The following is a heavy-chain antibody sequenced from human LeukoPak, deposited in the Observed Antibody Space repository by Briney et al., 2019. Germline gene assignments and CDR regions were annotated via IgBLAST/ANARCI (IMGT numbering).Heavy chain of an antibody. J-gene: IGHJ4*02. CDR3: AKRQDYNNGSVDFNY. CDR2: VIGSGDTT. Sequence: GGSLGLSCAASGFTFSTYAMSWVRQAPGKGLEWVSTVIGSGDTTYYTDSVKGRFIVSRDDSKNMLYLQMTSLRAEDTAVYYCAKRQDYNNGSVDFNYWGQGTLVTVSS. V-gene: IGHV3-23*01. CDR1: GFTFSTYA. D-gene: IGHD4-11*01.